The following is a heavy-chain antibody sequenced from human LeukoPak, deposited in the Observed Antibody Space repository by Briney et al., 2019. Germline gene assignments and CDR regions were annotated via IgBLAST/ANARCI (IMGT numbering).Heavy chain of an antibody. CDR3: AREAPLGALDY. CDR2: LYSTGST. D-gene: IGHD4/OR15-4a*01. CDR1: GFTASSNY. J-gene: IGHJ4*02. Sequence: PGGSLRLSCAASGFTASSNYMSWVRQAPGKGLEWVSLLYSTGSTYYAGSVKGRFTVSRDNSKNTLYLQMNSLRAEDTAVYYCAREAPLGALDYWGQGSLVTVSS. V-gene: IGHV3-53*01.